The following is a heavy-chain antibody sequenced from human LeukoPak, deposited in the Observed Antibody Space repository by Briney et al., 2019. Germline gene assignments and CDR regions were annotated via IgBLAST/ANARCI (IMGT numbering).Heavy chain of an antibody. CDR2: MSSSGVTI. V-gene: IGHV3-11*01. CDR3: AGGIAWGNFDI. Sequence: GGSLRLSCVGSGFSFSDFYMTWIRQAPGKGLEWLSFMSSSGVTIYYADSVKGRFTISRNNAKKSLYLQMSSLTAEDTALYYCAGGIAWGNFDIWGRGTMVTVSS. CDR1: GFSFSDFY. J-gene: IGHJ3*02. D-gene: IGHD6-13*01.